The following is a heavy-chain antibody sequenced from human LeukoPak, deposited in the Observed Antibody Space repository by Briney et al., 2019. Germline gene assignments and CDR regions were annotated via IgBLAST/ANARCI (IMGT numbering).Heavy chain of an antibody. D-gene: IGHD2-15*01. CDR2: IRYDGSNK. V-gene: IGHV3-30*02. CDR1: GFTFSSYG. J-gene: IGHJ4*02. CDR3: ARVTAATRFVDY. Sequence: GGSLRLSCAASGFTFSSYGMHWVRQAPGKGLEWVAFIRYDGSNKYYADSVKGRFTISRDNSKNTLYLQMNSLRAEDTAVYYCARVTAATRFVDYWGQGTLVTVSS.